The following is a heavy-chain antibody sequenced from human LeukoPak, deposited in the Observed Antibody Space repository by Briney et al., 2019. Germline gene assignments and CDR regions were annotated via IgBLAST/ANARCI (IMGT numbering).Heavy chain of an antibody. D-gene: IGHD6-19*01. V-gene: IGHV4-59*01. CDR2: IYYSGST. CDR1: GGSISSYY. CDR3: AREVAATDY. J-gene: IGHJ4*02. Sequence: SETLSLTCTVSGGSISSYYWSWIRQPPGKGLGWIGYIYYSGSTNYSPSLKSRVTISVDTSKNQFSLKLSSVTAADTAVYYCAREVAATDYWGQGTLVTVSS.